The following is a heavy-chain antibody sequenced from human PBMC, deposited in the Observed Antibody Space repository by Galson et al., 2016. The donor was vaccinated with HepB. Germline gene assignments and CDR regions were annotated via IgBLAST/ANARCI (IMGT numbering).Heavy chain of an antibody. V-gene: IGHV3-48*02. CDR1: GFTFNNYN. J-gene: IGHJ6*02. CDR2: ITRGSRNV. D-gene: IGHD3-3*01. CDR3: AKSRLRFLGWGTHGMDV. Sequence: SLRLSCAASGFTFNNYNMNWFRQAPGKGLEWVSHITRGSRNVYYADSVKGRFTISRDDAKNSLYLQMNSLRDEDTAVYYCAKSRLRFLGWGTHGMDVWGQGTTVSVSS.